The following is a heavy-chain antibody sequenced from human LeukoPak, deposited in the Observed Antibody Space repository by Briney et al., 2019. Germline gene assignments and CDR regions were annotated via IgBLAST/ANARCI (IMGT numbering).Heavy chain of an antibody. CDR3: TRDRGTYNWFDP. J-gene: IGHJ5*02. CDR2: IDKKDNLYAT. D-gene: IGHD2-15*01. Sequence: GGSLKLSCAASGFTFSGSAVHWVRQSSGKGLEWVGHIDKKDNLYATAYAESVKGRFTISRDDSKDMAFLHMDSLKTEDTALYYCTRDRGTYNWFDPWGQGTLVTVSS. V-gene: IGHV3-73*01. CDR1: GFTFSGSA.